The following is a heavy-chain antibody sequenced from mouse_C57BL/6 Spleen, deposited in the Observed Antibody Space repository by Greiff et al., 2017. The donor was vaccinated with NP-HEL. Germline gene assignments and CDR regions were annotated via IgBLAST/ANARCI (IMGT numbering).Heavy chain of an antibody. CDR1: GFTFSSYG. D-gene: IGHD1-1*01. CDR3: ARQGSYYGSSYDAWFAY. Sequence: EVMLVESGGDLVKPGGSLKLSCAASGFTFSSYGMSWVRQTPDKRLEWVATISSGGSYTYYPDRVKGRFTISRDNAKNTLYLQMSSLKSEDTAMYYCARQGSYYGSSYDAWFAYWGQGTLVTVSA. J-gene: IGHJ3*01. CDR2: ISSGGSYT. V-gene: IGHV5-6*01.